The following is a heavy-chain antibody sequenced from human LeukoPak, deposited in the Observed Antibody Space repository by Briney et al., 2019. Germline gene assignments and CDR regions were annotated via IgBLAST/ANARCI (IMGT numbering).Heavy chain of an antibody. CDR3: ARGYASAWCDY. Sequence: GGSLRLSCAGSGFTFSSYEMNWVRQAPGKGLEWVSYISSRGDTINYADSVRGRFTLYRDNAKNSLYLQMNSLRAEDTAVYYCARGYASAWCDYWGQGALVTVSS. CDR2: ISSRGDTI. D-gene: IGHD6-19*01. J-gene: IGHJ4*02. V-gene: IGHV3-48*03. CDR1: GFTFSSYE.